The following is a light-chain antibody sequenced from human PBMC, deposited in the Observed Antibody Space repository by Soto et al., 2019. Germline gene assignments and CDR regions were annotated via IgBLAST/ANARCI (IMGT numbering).Light chain of an antibody. J-gene: IGKJ1*01. CDR2: GAS. Sequence: EIVMTQSPATLSVSPGERATLSCRASQSVSSNLAWYQQKPGQSPRLLIYGASTRATGIPARFSGSGSGTEFTLTISSLQSEDFAVYYWQQYNNWPSGTFGRGTKVEIK. CDR3: QQYNNWPSGT. V-gene: IGKV3-15*01. CDR1: QSVSSN.